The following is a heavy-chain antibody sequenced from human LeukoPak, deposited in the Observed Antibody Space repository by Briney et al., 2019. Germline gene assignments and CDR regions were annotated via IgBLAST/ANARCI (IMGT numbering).Heavy chain of an antibody. D-gene: IGHD3-22*01. J-gene: IGHJ6*03. CDR2: IYHSGST. CDR1: GGSISSSNW. Sequence: PSETLSLTCAVSGGSISSSNWWSWVRQPPGKGLEWIGEIYHSGSTNYNPSLKSRVTISVDKSKNQFSLKLSSVTAADTAVYYCARENYYDSSGRGDYYYYMDVWGKGTTVTVSS. V-gene: IGHV4-4*02. CDR3: ARENYYDSSGRGDYYYYMDV.